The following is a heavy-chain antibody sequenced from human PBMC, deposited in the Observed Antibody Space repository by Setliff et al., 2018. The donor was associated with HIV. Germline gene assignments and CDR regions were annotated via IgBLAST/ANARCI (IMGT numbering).Heavy chain of an antibody. CDR2: IYYSGGT. D-gene: IGHD5-12*01. V-gene: IGHV4-31*03. CDR3: ARGIYRPWGGYSAFATDAFET. CDR1: SGPISNGGFY. J-gene: IGHJ3*02. Sequence: SETLSLTCTVSSGPISNGGFYWSWIRHHPGKGLEWIGYIYYSGGTYYSPSLKSRVSMSIDTFKTQFSLNLTSVTAADTAVYYCARGIYRPWGGYSAFATDAFETWGQGTLVTVSS.